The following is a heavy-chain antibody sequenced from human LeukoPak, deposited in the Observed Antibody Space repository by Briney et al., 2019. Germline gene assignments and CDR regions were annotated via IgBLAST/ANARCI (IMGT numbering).Heavy chain of an antibody. CDR1: GFTFSSYS. D-gene: IGHD3-22*01. CDR3: TTDVWVITRYYFDY. Sequence: PGGSLRLSCAASGFTFSSYSMNWVRQAPGKGLEWVGRIRSQTDGGTTDFAAPVKGRFSISRDDSENTLYLQMNSLKTEDTAVYYCTTDVWVITRYYFDYWGQGTLVTVSS. J-gene: IGHJ4*02. CDR2: IRSQTDGGTT. V-gene: IGHV3-15*01.